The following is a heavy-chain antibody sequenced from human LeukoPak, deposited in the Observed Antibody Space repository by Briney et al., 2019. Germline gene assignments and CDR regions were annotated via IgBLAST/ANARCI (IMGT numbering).Heavy chain of an antibody. CDR3: ARASGDIVETATMGSY. CDR1: GFTFNSYS. D-gene: IGHD5-18*01. Sequence: GGSLRLSCAASGFTFNSYSMNWVRQAPGKGLEGVSSISRSSSSIYYADSVKGRFTISRDNAKNSLYLQMNSLRAEDTAVYYCARASGDIVETATMGSYWGQGTLVTVSS. J-gene: IGHJ4*02. CDR2: ISRSSSSI. V-gene: IGHV3-21*01.